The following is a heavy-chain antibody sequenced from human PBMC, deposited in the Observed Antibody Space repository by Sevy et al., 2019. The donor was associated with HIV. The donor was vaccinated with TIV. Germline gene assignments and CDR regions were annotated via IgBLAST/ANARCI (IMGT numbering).Heavy chain of an antibody. Sequence: GSLRLSCAASGFTFSSYAMHWVRQAPGKGLEWVAVISYDGSNKYYADSVKGRFTISRDNSKNTLYLQMNSLRAEDTAVYYCARGTMVREANYYYYGMDVWGQGTTVTVSS. CDR3: ARGTMVREANYYYYGMDV. CDR2: ISYDGSNK. V-gene: IGHV3-30-3*01. D-gene: IGHD3-10*01. J-gene: IGHJ6*02. CDR1: GFTFSSYA.